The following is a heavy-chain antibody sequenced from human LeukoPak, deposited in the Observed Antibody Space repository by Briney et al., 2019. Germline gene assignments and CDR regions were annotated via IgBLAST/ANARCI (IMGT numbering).Heavy chain of an antibody. CDR2: IYYSGST. J-gene: IGHJ5*02. D-gene: IGHD4/OR15-4a*01. CDR3: ARDPNGLNWFDP. CDR1: GGSISSYY. V-gene: IGHV4-59*01. Sequence: SETLSLTCTVSGGSISSYYWSCIRQPPGKGLEWIGYIYYSGSTNYNPSLKSRVTISVDTSKNQFSLKLSSVTAADTAVYYCARDPNGLNWFDPWGQGTLVTVSS.